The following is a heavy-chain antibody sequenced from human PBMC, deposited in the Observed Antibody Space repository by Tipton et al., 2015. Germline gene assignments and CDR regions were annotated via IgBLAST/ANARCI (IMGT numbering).Heavy chain of an antibody. D-gene: IGHD6-6*01. CDR3: ARHRPYSSSGADYFDY. V-gene: IGHV4-39*01. CDR1: GGSISRSSYY. CDR2: IYYSGST. Sequence: TLSLTCTVSGGSISRSSYYWGWIRQPPGKGLEWIGSIYYSGSTYYNPSLKSRVTISVDTSKNQFSLKLSSVTAADTVVYYCARHRPYSSSGADYFDYWGQGTLVTVSS. J-gene: IGHJ4*02.